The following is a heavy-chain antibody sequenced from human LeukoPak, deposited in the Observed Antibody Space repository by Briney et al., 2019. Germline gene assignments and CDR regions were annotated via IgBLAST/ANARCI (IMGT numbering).Heavy chain of an antibody. CDR2: ISGSGGST. J-gene: IGHJ3*02. CDR3: AKDSFSHPVHDAFDI. CDR1: GFTFSSYA. Sequence: GGSLRPSCAASGFTFSSYAMSWVRQAPGKGLEWVSAISGSGGSTYYADSVKGRFTISRDNSKNTLYLQMNSLRAEDTAVYYCAKDSFSHPVHDAFDIWGQGTMVTVSS. V-gene: IGHV3-23*01.